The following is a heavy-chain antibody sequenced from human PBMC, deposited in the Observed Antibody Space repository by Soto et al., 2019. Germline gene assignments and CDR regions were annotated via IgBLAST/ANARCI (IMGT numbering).Heavy chain of an antibody. D-gene: IGHD6-13*01. CDR1: GFTFGGYA. CDR3: AKERSSTWYVGRANGGLDP. CDR2: ISGSGGTT. Sequence: GGSLRLSCAVSGFTFGGYAMSWVRQAPGKGPEWVSVISGSGGTTYYADSVKGRFTISRDNSKNTLYLQMNSLRAEDSAVYFCAKERSSTWYVGRANGGLDPWGQGTLVTVSS. J-gene: IGHJ5*02. V-gene: IGHV3-23*01.